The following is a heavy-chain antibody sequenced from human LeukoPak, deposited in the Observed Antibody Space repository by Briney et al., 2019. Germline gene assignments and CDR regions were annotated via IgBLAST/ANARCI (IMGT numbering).Heavy chain of an antibody. CDR3: ARASAKNNYDFWSGYILGY. D-gene: IGHD3-3*01. Sequence: ASVKVSRKASGYTFTGYYMHWVRQAPGQGLEWIGWISPNSGGRNYAEKFPGRVTMTRDMSTSTVYMELSSLRSEDTAVYYCARASAKNNYDFWSGYILGYWGQGTLVTVSS. V-gene: IGHV1-2*02. CDR1: GYTFTGYY. CDR2: ISPNSGGR. J-gene: IGHJ4*02.